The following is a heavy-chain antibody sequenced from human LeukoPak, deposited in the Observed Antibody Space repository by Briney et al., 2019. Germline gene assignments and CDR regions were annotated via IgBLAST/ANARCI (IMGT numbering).Heavy chain of an antibody. CDR3: ARKDGYSYGYNY. Sequence: SETLSLTCTVSGGSISSYYWSWIRQPPGKGLEWIGYIYYSGSTNYNPSLKSRVTISVDTSKNQFSLKLSSVTAADTAEYYCARKDGYSYGYNYWGQGTLVTVSS. V-gene: IGHV4-59*01. J-gene: IGHJ4*02. CDR1: GGSISSYY. CDR2: IYYSGST. D-gene: IGHD5-18*01.